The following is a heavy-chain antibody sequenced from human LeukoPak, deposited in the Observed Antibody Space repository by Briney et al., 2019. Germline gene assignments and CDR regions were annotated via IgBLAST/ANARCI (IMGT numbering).Heavy chain of an antibody. D-gene: IGHD3-16*01. CDR3: ARANDYVWGSSIGGIDY. CDR1: GGSISSGGYY. Sequence: SETLSLTGTGSGGSISSGGYYWSWIRQPAGKGLEWIGRIYTSGNTNYNPSLKSRATISVDTSKNQVSLKLSSVTAADTAVYYCARANDYVWGSSIGGIDYWGQGTLVTVSS. V-gene: IGHV4-61*02. CDR2: IYTSGNT. J-gene: IGHJ4*02.